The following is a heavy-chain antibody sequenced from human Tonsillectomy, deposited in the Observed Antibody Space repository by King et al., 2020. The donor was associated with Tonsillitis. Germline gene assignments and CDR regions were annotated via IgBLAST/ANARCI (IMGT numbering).Heavy chain of an antibody. CDR3: SKTKSSGWAWHFGY. J-gene: IGHJ4*02. Sequence: VQLVESGGGVVQPGRSLRLSCAASGFTFSSHGMHWVRQAPGKGLEWVAVISYDGSNKYYADSVKGRFTISRDNSKNTLFLQMNSLRAEDTDVYYCSKTKSSGWAWHFGYWGQGTLVIVSS. CDR1: GFTFSSHG. D-gene: IGHD6-19*01. CDR2: ISYDGSNK. V-gene: IGHV3-30*18.